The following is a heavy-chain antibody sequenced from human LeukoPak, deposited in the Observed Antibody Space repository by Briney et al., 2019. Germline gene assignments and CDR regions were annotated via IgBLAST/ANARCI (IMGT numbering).Heavy chain of an antibody. CDR2: MNPNSGNT. V-gene: IGHV1-8*03. D-gene: IGHD2-2*02. J-gene: IGHJ3*02. CDR3: ARYCSSTSCYMGDDAFDI. CDR1: GYTFTSYD. Sequence: GASVKVSCKASGYTFTSYDISWVRQATGQGLEWMGWMNPNSGNTGYAQKFQGRVTITRNTSISTAYMELSSLRSEDTAVYYCARYCSSTSCYMGDDAFDIWGQGTMVTVSS.